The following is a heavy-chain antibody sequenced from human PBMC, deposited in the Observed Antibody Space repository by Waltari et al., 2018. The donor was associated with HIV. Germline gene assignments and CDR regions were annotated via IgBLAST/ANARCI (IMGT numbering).Heavy chain of an antibody. V-gene: IGHV5-51*03. Sequence: EMQLVQSGTEMRRSGESLKISCRDSEYSFARYWVGWVRRKTGEGMECMGMSYPGDSDTMYSLSFQGQVTVSVDKSLDTAYLQWGSLRSSDTAMYYCARLKAGADNAFDLWGRGTMVIVSS. CDR2: SYPGDSDT. CDR1: EYSFARYW. J-gene: IGHJ3*01. CDR3: ARLKAGADNAFDL. D-gene: IGHD3-10*01.